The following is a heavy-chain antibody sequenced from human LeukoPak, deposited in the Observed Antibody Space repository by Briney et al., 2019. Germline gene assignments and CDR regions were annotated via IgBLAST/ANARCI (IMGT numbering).Heavy chain of an antibody. J-gene: IGHJ4*02. Sequence: SVKVSCKASGGTFSSYAISWVRQAPGQGLEWMGRIIPILGIANYAQKFQGRVTITADKSTSTAYMELSSLRSEDTAVYYCARGSWSYCSGGSCYAHLFDYWGQGTLVTVSS. D-gene: IGHD2-15*01. CDR3: ARGSWSYCSGGSCYAHLFDY. CDR1: GGTFSSYA. V-gene: IGHV1-69*04. CDR2: IIPILGIA.